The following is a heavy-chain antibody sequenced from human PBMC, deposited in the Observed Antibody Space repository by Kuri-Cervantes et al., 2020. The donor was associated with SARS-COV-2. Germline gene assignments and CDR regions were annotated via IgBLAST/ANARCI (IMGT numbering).Heavy chain of an antibody. CDR2: IYHSGST. J-gene: IGHJ4*02. Sequence: SETLSLTCTVSGGSISSSSYYWGWIRQPPGKGLEWIGSIYHSGSTYYNPSLKSRVTISVDTSKNQFSLKLSSVTAADTAVYYCARGEVIAAAGILIEAPIDYWGQGTLVTVSS. V-gene: IGHV4-39*07. CDR1: GGSISSSSYY. D-gene: IGHD6-13*01. CDR3: ARGEVIAAAGILIEAPIDY.